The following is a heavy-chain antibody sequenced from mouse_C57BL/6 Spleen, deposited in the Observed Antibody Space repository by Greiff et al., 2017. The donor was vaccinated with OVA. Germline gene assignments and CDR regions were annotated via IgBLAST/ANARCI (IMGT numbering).Heavy chain of an antibody. D-gene: IGHD6-1*01. CDR1: GFTFSSYT. V-gene: IGHV5-9*01. J-gene: IGHJ3*01. CDR2: ISGGGGNT. Sequence: EVHLVESGGGLVKPGGSLKLSCAASGFTFSSYTMSWVRQTPEKRLEWVATISGGGGNTYYPDSVKGRFTISRDNAKNTLYLQMSSLRSEDTALDYCASFSSSRTWFAYWGQGTLVTVSA. CDR3: ASFSSSRTWFAY.